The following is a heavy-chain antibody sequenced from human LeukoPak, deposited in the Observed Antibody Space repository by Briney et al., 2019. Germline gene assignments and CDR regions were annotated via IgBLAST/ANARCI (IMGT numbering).Heavy chain of an antibody. Sequence: GRSLRLSCAGSGFVFSSFWMHWVRQAPGEGLEWVADIKEDGSEKYYMDSVKGRFTISRDNAKNSLYLQMNSLKAEDTAVYYCAKDNGGGGFDYWGQGTLVTVSS. V-gene: IGHV3-7*03. CDR3: AKDNGGGGFDY. J-gene: IGHJ4*02. CDR1: GFVFSSFW. D-gene: IGHD3-16*01. CDR2: IKEDGSEK.